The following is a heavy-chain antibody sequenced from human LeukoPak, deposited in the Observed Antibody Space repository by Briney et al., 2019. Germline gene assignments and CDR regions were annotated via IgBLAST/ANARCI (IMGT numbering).Heavy chain of an antibody. CDR2: ISSSSSYI. Sequence: GGSLRLSCAASGFTLSSHSMNWVRQAPGKGLEWVSSISSSSSYIYYTDSVKGRFTISRDNARNSLYLQMNSLRAEGTAVYYCARGISGYDYRFDFWGQGTLVTVST. CDR3: ARGISGYDYRFDF. D-gene: IGHD5-12*01. CDR1: GFTLSSHS. V-gene: IGHV3-21*01. J-gene: IGHJ4*02.